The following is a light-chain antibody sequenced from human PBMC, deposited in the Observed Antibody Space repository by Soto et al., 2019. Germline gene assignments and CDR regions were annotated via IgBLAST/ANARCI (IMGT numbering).Light chain of an antibody. CDR1: NSDVGAHNF. CDR3: SSYTISSTLV. Sequence: QSALTQPASVSGSPGQSITISCTGTNSDVGAHNFVSWYQQHPGKAPKLVIYEVTYRPSGVSDRFLGSKSGNTASLTISGLQADDEADYYCSSYTISSTLVFGGGTKVTVL. CDR2: EVT. J-gene: IGLJ2*01. V-gene: IGLV2-14*01.